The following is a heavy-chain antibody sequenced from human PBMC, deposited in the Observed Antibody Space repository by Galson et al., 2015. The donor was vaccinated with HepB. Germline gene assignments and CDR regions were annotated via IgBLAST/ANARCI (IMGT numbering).Heavy chain of an antibody. CDR1: GDSVSSNSAA. Sequence: CAISGDSVSSNSAAWNWIRQSPSRGLEWLGRTYYRSKWYNDYAVSVKSRITINPDTSKNQFSLKLSSVTAADTAVYYCARDHHRGEGCGGDCYPFDYWGQGTLVTVSS. V-gene: IGHV6-1*01. J-gene: IGHJ4*02. CDR2: TYYRSKWYN. D-gene: IGHD2-21*01. CDR3: ARDHHRGEGCGGDCYPFDY.